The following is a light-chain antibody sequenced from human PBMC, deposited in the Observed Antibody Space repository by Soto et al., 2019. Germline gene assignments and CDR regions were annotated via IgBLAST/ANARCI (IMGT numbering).Light chain of an antibody. CDR2: GAS. CDR3: QQYHNAGST. J-gene: IGKJ1*01. Sequence: IVMTQSPATLSVFTGGRASLSCRASQSVSNNLAWYQKKPGQAPRLLLYGASTRAAGISVRFSGSGSGTEFTLIISSLQSDGSAVYYCQQYHNAGSTFGQGTKVEI. CDR1: QSVSNN. V-gene: IGKV3-15*01.